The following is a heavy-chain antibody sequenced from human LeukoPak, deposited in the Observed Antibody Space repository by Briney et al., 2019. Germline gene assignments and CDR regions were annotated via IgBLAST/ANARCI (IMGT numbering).Heavy chain of an antibody. J-gene: IGHJ1*01. Sequence: PSETLSLTCTVSGGSISSSSYYWGWIRQPPGKGLEWIGSIYYSGSTYYNPSLKSRVTISVDTSKNQFSLKLSSVTAADTAVYYCARQGFMMYYYDSSGYFPPLSYFQHWGQGTLVTVSS. CDR2: IYYSGST. CDR3: ARQGFMMYYYDSSGYFPPLSYFQH. CDR1: GGSISSSSYY. V-gene: IGHV4-39*01. D-gene: IGHD3-22*01.